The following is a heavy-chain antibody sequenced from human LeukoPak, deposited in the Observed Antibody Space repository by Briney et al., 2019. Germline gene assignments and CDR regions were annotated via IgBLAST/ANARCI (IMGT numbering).Heavy chain of an antibody. V-gene: IGHV4-30-2*01. CDR2: IYHSGST. D-gene: IGHD2-2*01. CDR1: GGSISSGGYS. J-gene: IGHJ6*03. Sequence: PSQTLSLTCAVSGGSISSGGYSWSWIRQPPGKGLEWIGYIYHSGSTYYNPSLKSRVTISVDTSKNQFSLKLNSVTAADTAVYYCAREPRYCSRTTSCYHANYFYYMDVWGKGTTVTVSS. CDR3: AREPRYCSRTTSCYHANYFYYMDV.